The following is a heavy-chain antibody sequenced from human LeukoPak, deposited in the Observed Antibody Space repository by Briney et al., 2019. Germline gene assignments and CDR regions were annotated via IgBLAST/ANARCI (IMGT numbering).Heavy chain of an antibody. J-gene: IGHJ3*02. D-gene: IGHD1-26*01. CDR2: FDPEDGET. Sequence: GASVKVSCKVSEYTLTELSMHWVRQAPGKGLEWMGGFDPEDGETIYAQKFQGRVTMTEDTSTDTAYMELSSLRSEDTAVYYCWAPVSLVGAEARGHAFDIWGQGAIVTVSS. CDR3: WAPVSLVGAEARGHAFDI. CDR1: EYTLTELS. V-gene: IGHV1-24*01.